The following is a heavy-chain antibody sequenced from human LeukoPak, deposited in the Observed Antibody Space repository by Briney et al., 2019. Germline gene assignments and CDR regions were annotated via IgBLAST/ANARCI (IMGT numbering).Heavy chain of an antibody. J-gene: IGHJ5*02. V-gene: IGHV4-34*01. CDR3: ARGRWIPMFRGVILNWFDP. CDR1: GGSFSGYY. D-gene: IGHD3-10*01. Sequence: PSETLSLTCAVYGGSFSGYYWSWIRQPPGKGLEWIGEINHSGSTNYNPSLKSRVTISVDTSKNQFSLKLSSVTAADTAVYYCARGRWIPMFRGVILNWFDPWGQGTLVTVSS. CDR2: INHSGST.